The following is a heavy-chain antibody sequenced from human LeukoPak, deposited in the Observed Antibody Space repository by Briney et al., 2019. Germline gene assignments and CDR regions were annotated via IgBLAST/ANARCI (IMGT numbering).Heavy chain of an antibody. CDR1: KFTFSTYG. CDR2: ISDSDSDT. Sequence: GGSLRLSCVASKFTFSTYGMVWVRQAPGKGLEWVSYISDSDSDTYYVDSVKGRFTISRDNAKNTLYLQMNSLRAEDTAVYYCARASMLNGFDYWGQGTLVTVSS. V-gene: IGHV3-21*05. J-gene: IGHJ4*02. CDR3: ARASMLNGFDY. D-gene: IGHD2-8*01.